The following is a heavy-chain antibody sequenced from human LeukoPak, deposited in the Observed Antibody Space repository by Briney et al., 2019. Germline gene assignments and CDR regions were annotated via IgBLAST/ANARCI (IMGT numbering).Heavy chain of an antibody. CDR2: IIPILGIA. CDR3: ARDKRGLSPYYYYCMDV. D-gene: IGHD1-26*01. Sequence: ASVKVSCKAAGGTFSSYTISWVRQAPGHGLEWMGRIIPILGIANYAQKFQGRVTITADKSTSTAYMELSSLRSEDTAVYYCARDKRGLSPYYYYCMDVWGQGTTVTVSS. J-gene: IGHJ6*02. V-gene: IGHV1-69*04. CDR1: GGTFSSYT.